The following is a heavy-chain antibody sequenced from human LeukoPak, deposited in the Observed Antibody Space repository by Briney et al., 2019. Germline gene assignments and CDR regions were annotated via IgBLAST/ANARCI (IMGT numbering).Heavy chain of an antibody. CDR3: ARGGRGFTSPFDY. CDR1: GGSISSSSYY. CDR2: ISYSGST. D-gene: IGHD5-12*01. J-gene: IGHJ4*02. Sequence: PSETLSLTYTVSGGSISSSSYYWGWIRQPPGKGLEWIGSISYSGSTYYNPSLKSRVTISVDTSKNHFSLRLSSVTGADTAVYYCARGGRGFTSPFDYWGQGTLVTVSS. V-gene: IGHV4-39*02.